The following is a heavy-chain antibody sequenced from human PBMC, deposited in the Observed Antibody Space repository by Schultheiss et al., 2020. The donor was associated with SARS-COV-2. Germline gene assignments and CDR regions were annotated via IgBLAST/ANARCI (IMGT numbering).Heavy chain of an antibody. CDR2: IYHSGRT. J-gene: IGHJ4*02. V-gene: IGHV4-39*07. CDR1: GGSVSSGSYY. Sequence: SQTLSLTCTVSGGSVSSGSYYWGWIRQPPGKGLEWIGSIYHSGRTYYNPSLKSRVTISVDTSKNQFSLKLTSVTAADTAVYYCAREGVRREVDYWGQGTLVTVSS. D-gene: IGHD2-8*01. CDR3: AREGVRREVDY.